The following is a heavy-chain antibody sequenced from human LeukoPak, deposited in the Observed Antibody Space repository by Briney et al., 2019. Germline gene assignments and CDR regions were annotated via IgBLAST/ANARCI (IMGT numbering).Heavy chain of an antibody. J-gene: IGHJ4*02. CDR3: ARALDTTVLLGAY. D-gene: IGHD1-1*01. CDR1: GYTFTNYD. Sequence: ASVKVSCKASGYTFTNYDINWVRQASGQGLEWLGWISPYSGTTGSAQKFQGRVTMTRNSFISTAYLEMSRLTSEATAVYYCARALDTTVLLGAYWGQGTPVTVSS. CDR2: ISPYSGTT. V-gene: IGHV1-8*01.